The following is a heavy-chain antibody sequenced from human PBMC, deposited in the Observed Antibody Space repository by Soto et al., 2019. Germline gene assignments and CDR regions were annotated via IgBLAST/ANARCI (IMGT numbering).Heavy chain of an antibody. CDR1: GFTFSSYA. V-gene: IGHV3-23*01. CDR2: ISGSGGST. D-gene: IGHD2-15*01. Sequence: GGSLRLSCAASGFTFSSYAMSWVRQAPGKGLEWVSAISGSGGSTYYADSVKGRFTISRDNSKNTLYLQMNSLRAEDTAVYYCAKDLLFCRRVAAYCDYWGQGTLVTVSS. CDR3: AKDLLFCRRVAAYCDY. J-gene: IGHJ4*02.